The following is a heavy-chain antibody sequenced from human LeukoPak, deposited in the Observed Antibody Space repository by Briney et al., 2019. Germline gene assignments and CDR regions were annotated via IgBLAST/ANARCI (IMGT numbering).Heavy chain of an antibody. CDR3: ARSGQVGARVYFDF. J-gene: IGHJ4*02. CDR1: GFSFSDYT. V-gene: IGHV3-21*01. Sequence: GGSLRLSCAGSGFSFSDYTMTWVRQAPGKGLEWVSSITRTGDYKYHANSVKGRFTISRDNAKSSLFLQMDSLSGDDTALYYCARSGQVGARVYFDFWGQGALVTVSS. D-gene: IGHD1-26*01. CDR2: ITRTGDYK.